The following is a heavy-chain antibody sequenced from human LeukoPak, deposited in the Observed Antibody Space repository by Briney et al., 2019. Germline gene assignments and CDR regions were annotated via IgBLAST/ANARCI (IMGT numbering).Heavy chain of an antibody. CDR1: GGTFSSYA. V-gene: IGHV1-69*13. Sequence: GASVKVSCKASGGTFSSYAISWVRQAPGQGLEWMGGIIPIFGTANYAQKFQGRVTITADESTSTAYMELSSLRSEDTAVYYCARGLSVEDYYYYMDVWGKGTTVTISS. CDR3: ARGLSVEDYYYYMDV. CDR2: IIPIFGTA. D-gene: IGHD5-24*01. J-gene: IGHJ6*03.